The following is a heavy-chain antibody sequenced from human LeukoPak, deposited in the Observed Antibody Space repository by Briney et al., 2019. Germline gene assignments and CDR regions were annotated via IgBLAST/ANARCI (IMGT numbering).Heavy chain of an antibody. CDR1: GFTFSSSA. J-gene: IGHJ4*02. V-gene: IGHV3-23*01. CDR3: AKGSYYDSSGSFYFDY. CDR2: IRSSGDNT. D-gene: IGHD3-22*01. Sequence: PGGSLRLSCAASGFTFSSSAMSWVRQAPGKGLEWVSCIRSSGDNTYYADSVKGRFTISRDNSKNTLYVQMNSLRTEDTAAHYCAKGSYYDSSGSFYFDYWGKGTLVTVSS.